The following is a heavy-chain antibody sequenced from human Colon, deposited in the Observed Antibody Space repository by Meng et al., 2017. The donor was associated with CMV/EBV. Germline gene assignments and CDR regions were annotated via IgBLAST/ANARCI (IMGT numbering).Heavy chain of an antibody. CDR3: ARGRVTTEGGRS. J-gene: IGHJ4*02. D-gene: IGHD2-21*02. Sequence: ASVKVSCKASGYTFTTYDINWVRQAPGQGLEWMGWMNPQSGGTAYAQKFQGRVTMTRDTSIPTAYLELRNLTSEDTAVYFCARGRVTTEGGRSWGQGTLVTVSS. CDR1: GYTFTTYD. V-gene: IGHV1-8*01. CDR2: MNPQSGGT.